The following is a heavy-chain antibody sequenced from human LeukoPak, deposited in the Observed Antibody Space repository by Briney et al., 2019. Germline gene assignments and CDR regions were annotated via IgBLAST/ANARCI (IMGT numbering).Heavy chain of an antibody. CDR1: GITFTNAW. CDR2: VKTKGDGGAA. D-gene: IGHD2-8*01. CDR3: TTDRLIYATNWAVSWFDP. Sequence: PGGSLRLSCAASGITFTNAWLTWVRQAPGKVLEWVGRVKTKGDGGAADYAAPVKGRFTISRDDSTKTLYLQMNSLKTEDTAVYYCTTDRLIYATNWAVSWFDPWGQGTLVTVSS. V-gene: IGHV3-15*01. J-gene: IGHJ5*02.